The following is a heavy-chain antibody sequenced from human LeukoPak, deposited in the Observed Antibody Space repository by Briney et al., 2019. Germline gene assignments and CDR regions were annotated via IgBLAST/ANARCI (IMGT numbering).Heavy chain of an antibody. D-gene: IGHD2-21*02. V-gene: IGHV3-74*01. CDR2: INSDGGST. CDR3: AREAVVPAKDY. CDR1: GFTFSSYW. J-gene: IGHJ4*02. Sequence: GGSLRLSCAASGFTFSSYWMHWVRQAPGKGLVWVSRINSDGGSTSYADSVKGRFTISRDNAKNTLYLQMNSLRAEDTAVYYCAREAVVPAKDYWGQGALVTVSS.